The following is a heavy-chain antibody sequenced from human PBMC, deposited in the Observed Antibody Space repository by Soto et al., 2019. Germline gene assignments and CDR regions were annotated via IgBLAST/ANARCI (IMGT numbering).Heavy chain of an antibody. V-gene: IGHV4-4*02. CDR3: ARADRGYSYFDY. D-gene: IGHD5-18*01. Sequence: QVQLQASGPGLVKPSGTLSLTCAVSGGSITSNKWWSWVRQPPGKGLEWIGEIYHSGSINYNPSLNSRVTISVDKSKNHFSRNLISVTAADTAVYYCARADRGYSYFDYWGQGTLVTVSS. J-gene: IGHJ4*02. CDR2: IYHSGSI. CDR1: GGSITSNKW.